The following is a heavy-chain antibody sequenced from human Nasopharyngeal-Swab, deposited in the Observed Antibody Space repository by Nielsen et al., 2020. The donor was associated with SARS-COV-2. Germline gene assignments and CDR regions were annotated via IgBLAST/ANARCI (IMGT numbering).Heavy chain of an antibody. V-gene: IGHV3-73*01. CDR1: GFIFSGSA. CDR3: TTDYYFDY. J-gene: IGHJ4*02. Sequence: GESLKISCAASGFIFSGSAMHWVRQASGKGLEWVGRIGDKDHNYATTYGASVKGRFTISGDDSTNTAFLQMDSLKTEDTALYYCTTDYYFDYWGQGTLVTVSS. CDR2: IGDKDHNYAT.